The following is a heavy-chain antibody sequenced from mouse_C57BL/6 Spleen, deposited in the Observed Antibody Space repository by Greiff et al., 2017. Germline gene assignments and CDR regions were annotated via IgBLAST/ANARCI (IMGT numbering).Heavy chain of an antibody. V-gene: IGHV2-9-1*01. CDR2: IWTSGGT. CDR1: GFSLTSYA. J-gene: IGHJ2*01. D-gene: IGHD2-4*01. CDR3: ASEGIYYDLGY. Sequence: VQLVESGPGLVAPSQSLSITCTVSGFSLTSYAISWVRQPPGKGLEWLGVIWTSGGTNYNSALKSRLSISKDNSKSQVFLKMNRLQTDDTARYYCASEGIYYDLGYWGQGTTLTVSS.